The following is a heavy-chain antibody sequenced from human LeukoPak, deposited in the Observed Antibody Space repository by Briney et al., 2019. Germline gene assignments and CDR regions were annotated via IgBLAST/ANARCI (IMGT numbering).Heavy chain of an antibody. V-gene: IGHV4-34*01. J-gene: IGHJ5*02. D-gene: IGHD2-15*01. Sequence: SETLSLTCAVYGGSFSGYYWTWIRQPPGKGLEWIGTIHYSGSTSYNPSLKSRVTISTDTSKNQFSLKLSSVTAADTAVYYCARGGHCSGGSCDWFDPWGQGTLVTVSS. CDR1: GGSFSGYY. CDR3: ARGGHCSGGSCDWFDP. CDR2: IHYSGST.